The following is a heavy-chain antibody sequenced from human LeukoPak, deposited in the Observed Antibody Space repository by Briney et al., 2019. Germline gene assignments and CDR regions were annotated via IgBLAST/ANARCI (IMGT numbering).Heavy chain of an antibody. J-gene: IGHJ4*02. CDR2: IKSKTDDGTT. CDR3: TTDQAAVAGGDFDY. Sequence: GGSLRLSCAASGFTFSNAWMSWVRQAPGKGLEWVGRIKSKTDDGTTDYAAPVKGRFTISRDDSKNTLYLQMNSLKTEDTAVYYCTTDQAAVAGGDFDYWGQGTLVTVSS. CDR1: GFTFSNAW. V-gene: IGHV3-15*01. D-gene: IGHD6-19*01.